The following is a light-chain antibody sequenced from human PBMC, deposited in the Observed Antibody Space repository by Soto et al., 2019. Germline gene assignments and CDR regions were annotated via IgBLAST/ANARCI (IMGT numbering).Light chain of an antibody. CDR1: QTVASNY. J-gene: IGKJ1*01. V-gene: IGKV3-20*01. Sequence: ETVLTQSPGTLSLSPGERVTLSCRASQTVASNYFAWYQQRPGQAPRLLINGASTRATGVPDRFSGSGSGTDFTLTISRLEPEDFAVYYCQQYTNSRWTFGQGTTVDIK. CDR2: GAS. CDR3: QQYTNSRWT.